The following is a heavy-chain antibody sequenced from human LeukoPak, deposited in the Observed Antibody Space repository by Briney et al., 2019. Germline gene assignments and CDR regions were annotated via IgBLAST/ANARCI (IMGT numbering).Heavy chain of an antibody. CDR3: ARDSGGSYYRAFDY. D-gene: IGHD1-26*01. Sequence: GGSLRLSCAASGFNFNAYWMNWVRQAPGKGLEWVANIKQDESEKNYVDSVKGRFTISRDTAKNSLYLQMNSLRAEDTAVYYCARDSGGSYYRAFDYWGQGTLVTVSS. CDR1: GFNFNAYW. V-gene: IGHV3-7*03. CDR2: IKQDESEK. J-gene: IGHJ4*02.